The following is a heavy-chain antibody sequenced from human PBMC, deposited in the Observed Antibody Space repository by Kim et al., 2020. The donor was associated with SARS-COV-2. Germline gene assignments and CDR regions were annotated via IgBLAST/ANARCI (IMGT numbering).Heavy chain of an antibody. J-gene: IGHJ4*02. CDR2: INHSGST. CDR3: ARGRPGGRWSRTLTDY. CDR1: GGSFSGYY. V-gene: IGHV4-34*01. D-gene: IGHD2-15*01. Sequence: SETLSLTCAVYGGSFSGYYWSWIRQPPGKGLEWIGEINHSGSTNYNPSLKSRVTISVDTSKNQFSLKLSSVTAADTAVYYCARGRPGGRWSRTLTDYWGQGTLVTVSS.